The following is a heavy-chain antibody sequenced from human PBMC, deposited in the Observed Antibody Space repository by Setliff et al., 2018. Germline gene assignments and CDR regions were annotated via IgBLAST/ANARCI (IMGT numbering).Heavy chain of an antibody. CDR2: IYPGDSDT. J-gene: IGHJ4*02. CDR3: ARVGSQGGYYFDS. CDR1: GYRFTSYW. V-gene: IGHV5-51*01. D-gene: IGHD3-10*01. Sequence: PGESLKISCKGSGYRFTSYWIGWVRQMPGKGLEWMGLIYPGDSDTRYSPSFRGQVTISADKSISSAHLQWRSLKASDTAMYYCARVGSQGGYYFDSWGQGTLVTVSS.